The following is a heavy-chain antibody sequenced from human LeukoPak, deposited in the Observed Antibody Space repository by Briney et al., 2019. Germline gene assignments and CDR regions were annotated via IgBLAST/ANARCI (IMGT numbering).Heavy chain of an antibody. CDR3: ARDTHVLRFLEWLSFIDY. CDR2: INPNSGGT. Sequence: ASVTVSFTSSGYTFTFYYMHWVRHAPGQGLEWMGWINPNSGGTNYAHKFRGRGTMTRDTAISTASMELRMLRLDATAAYYCARDTHVLRFLEWLSFIDYGGQGTLVTVSS. CDR1: GYTFTFYY. J-gene: IGHJ4*02. V-gene: IGHV1-2*02. D-gene: IGHD3-3*01.